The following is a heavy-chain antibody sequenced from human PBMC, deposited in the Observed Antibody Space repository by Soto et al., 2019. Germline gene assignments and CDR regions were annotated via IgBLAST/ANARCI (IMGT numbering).Heavy chain of an antibody. J-gene: IGHJ4*02. D-gene: IGHD3-22*01. CDR2: IFYSGTT. Sequence: ASETLSLTFTVSGGSVNSGSYYWSWIRKPPWMGLELILYIFYSGTTNYNPSLKIRVTTSLDISKNQFSLQMSSVTAADTAVYYCARVYTQYYYHTSGKFYFDYWAQGALVPVSS. CDR3: ARVYTQYYYHTSGKFYFDY. CDR1: GGSVNSGSYY. V-gene: IGHV4-61*01.